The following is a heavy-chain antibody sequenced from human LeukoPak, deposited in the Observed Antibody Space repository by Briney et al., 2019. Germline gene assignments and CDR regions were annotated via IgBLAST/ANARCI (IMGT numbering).Heavy chain of an antibody. J-gene: IGHJ4*02. D-gene: IGHD3-3*01. V-gene: IGHV3-43*02. CDR3: AKDLPQYYDFWSGYYGGFDY. CDR1: GFTFEDYA. CDR2: ISGNGNNI. Sequence: GGSLRLSCAASGFTFEDYAMHWVRQGPGKGLEWVSLISGNGNNIYYADSVKGRFTISRDNSKNSLYLQMNSLRTEDTALYYCAKDLPQYYDFWSGYYGGFDYWGQGTLVTVSS.